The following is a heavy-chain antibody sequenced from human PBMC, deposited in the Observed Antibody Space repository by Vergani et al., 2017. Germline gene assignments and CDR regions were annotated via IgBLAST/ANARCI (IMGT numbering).Heavy chain of an antibody. Sequence: QVQLVQSGSELKKPGASVKVSCKASGYTFTSYAMNWVRQAPGQGLEWMGRIIPIFGTANYAQKFQGRVTITADESTSTAYMELSSLRSEDTAVYYCTRGWYYDSIAYWAYWGQGTLVTVSS. CDR2: IIPIFGTA. CDR3: TRGWYYDSIAYWAY. D-gene: IGHD3-22*01. V-gene: IGHV1-69*18. J-gene: IGHJ4*02. CDR1: GYTFTSYA.